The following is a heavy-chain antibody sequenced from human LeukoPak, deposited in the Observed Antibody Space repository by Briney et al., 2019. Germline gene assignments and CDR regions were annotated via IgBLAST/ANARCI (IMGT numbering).Heavy chain of an antibody. D-gene: IGHD1-26*01. Sequence: PGGSLRLSCAASGFTFSNAWMSWVRQAPGKGLEWVGRIKSKTDGGTTDYAAPVKGRFTISRDDSKNTLYLQMNSLKTEDTAVYYCTTDSLLGATWTYWSGGFDIWGQGTMVTVSS. V-gene: IGHV3-15*01. J-gene: IGHJ3*02. CDR2: IKSKTDGGTT. CDR1: GFTFSNAW. CDR3: TTDSLLGATWTYWSGGFDI.